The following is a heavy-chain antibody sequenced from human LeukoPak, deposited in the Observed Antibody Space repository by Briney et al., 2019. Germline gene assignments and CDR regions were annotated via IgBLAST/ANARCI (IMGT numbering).Heavy chain of an antibody. D-gene: IGHD2-15*01. V-gene: IGHV3-23*01. CDR1: GFTFNSYV. CDR2: ISTAGGST. J-gene: IGHJ5*02. Sequence: GRSLRLSCAASGFTFNSYVMSWLRKAPGKGLEWVSTISTAGGSTYFADSVKGRFTISRDNSKNTLYLQMNGLRAEDTAVYFCARDSVPLEATRRNSFDPWGQGTLVTVS. CDR3: ARDSVPLEATRRNSFDP.